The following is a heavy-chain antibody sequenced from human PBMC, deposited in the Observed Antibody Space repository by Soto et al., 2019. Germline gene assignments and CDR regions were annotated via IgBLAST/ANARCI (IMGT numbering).Heavy chain of an antibody. CDR1: GFTFSSYS. CDR2: ISSSSSYI. J-gene: IGHJ4*02. Sequence: GGSLRLSCAASGFTFSSYSMNWVHQAPGKGLEWVSSISSSSSYIYYADSVKGRFTISRDNAKNSLYLQMNSLRAEDTAVYYCARGTYYDFWSGPPTSYYFDYWGQGTLVTVSS. V-gene: IGHV3-21*01. D-gene: IGHD3-3*01. CDR3: ARGTYYDFWSGPPTSYYFDY.